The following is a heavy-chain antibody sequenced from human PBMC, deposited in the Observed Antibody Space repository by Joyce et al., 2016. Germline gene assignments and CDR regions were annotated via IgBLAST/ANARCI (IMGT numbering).Heavy chain of an antibody. CDR2: INAGNGNT. CDR3: ARDLVGIAVAGKRDWYFDL. J-gene: IGHJ2*01. V-gene: IGHV1-3*01. D-gene: IGHD6-19*01. CDR1: GYTFTNYA. Sequence: QVQLVQSGAEVKKPGASVKVSCKASGYTFTNYAMYWVRQAPGQRLEWMGWINAGNGNTKYSQKCQGRVTITRDTSASTVYMELSSLRFEDTAVYYCARDLVGIAVAGKRDWYFDLWGRGTLVTVSS.